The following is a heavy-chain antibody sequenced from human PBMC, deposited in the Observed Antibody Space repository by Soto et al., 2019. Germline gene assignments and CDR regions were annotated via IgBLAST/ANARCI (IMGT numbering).Heavy chain of an antibody. CDR1: GFTFSSYA. Sequence: GGSLRLSCVASGFTFSSYAMSWVRQAPGKGLEWISAITGSVGSTYYADSVKGRFTISRDNSKNTLYLQMNSLRAEDTAVYYCAIHYNFHDVFDIWGQGTMVTVSS. CDR2: ITGSVGST. CDR3: AIHYNFHDVFDI. J-gene: IGHJ3*02. D-gene: IGHD3-3*01. V-gene: IGHV3-23*01.